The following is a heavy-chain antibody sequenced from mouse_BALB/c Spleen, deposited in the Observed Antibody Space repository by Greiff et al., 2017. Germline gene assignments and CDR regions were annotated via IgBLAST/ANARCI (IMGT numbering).Heavy chain of an antibody. Sequence: QVQLQQSGAELMKPGASVKISCKATGYTFSSYWIEWVKQRPGHGLEWIGEILPGSGSTNYNEKFKGKATFTADTSSNTAYMQLSSLTSEDSAVYYCARLRPYYYAMDYWGQGTSVTVSS. V-gene: IGHV1-9*01. CDR2: ILPGSGST. J-gene: IGHJ4*01. D-gene: IGHD2-12*01. CDR3: ARLRPYYYAMDY. CDR1: GYTFSSYW.